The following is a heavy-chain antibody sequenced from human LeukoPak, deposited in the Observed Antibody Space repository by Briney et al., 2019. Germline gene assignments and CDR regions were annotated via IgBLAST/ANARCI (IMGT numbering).Heavy chain of an antibody. V-gene: IGHV3-7*01. CDR3: ARDKGRLQWPSNAFDI. CDR1: GFTFSSYA. CDR2: IKQDGSEK. D-gene: IGHD5-24*01. J-gene: IGHJ3*02. Sequence: GGSLRLSCAASGFTFSSYAMSWVRQAPGKGLEWVANIKQDGSEKYYVDSVKGRFTISRDNAKNSLYLQMNSLRAEDTAVYYCARDKGRLQWPSNAFDIWGQGTMVTVSS.